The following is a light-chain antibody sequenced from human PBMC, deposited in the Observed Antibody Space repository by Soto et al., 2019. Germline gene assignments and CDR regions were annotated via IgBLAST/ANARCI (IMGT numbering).Light chain of an antibody. Sequence: DIPMTQSPSTLSASVGDRVTITCRASQSISTWLAWYQQKPGKAPELLIFDAASLESGVPSRFSGSGYGTEFTLTSSSLQPDDFATYYCQHYNTYPLTFGGGTKVEIK. CDR3: QHYNTYPLT. CDR1: QSISTW. J-gene: IGKJ4*01. CDR2: DAA. V-gene: IGKV1-5*01.